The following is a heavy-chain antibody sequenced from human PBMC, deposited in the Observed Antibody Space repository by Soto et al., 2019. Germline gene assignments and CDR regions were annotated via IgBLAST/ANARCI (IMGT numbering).Heavy chain of an antibody. CDR2: INPATGAA. D-gene: IGHD3-3*01. V-gene: IGHV1-2*02. J-gene: IGHJ3*02. CDR3: ARGGVVGVAGSAAFDM. Sequence: QLHLVQSGAVVKKPGASVTVSCSASGYPVTAYYMHWVRQAPGRGLEWMGGINPATGAAKYTQTFQGRVTMTRDTSKSTVFMELSGLTSEDTAVFYCARGGVVGVAGSAAFDMWGQGTVVTVSS. CDR1: GYPVTAYY.